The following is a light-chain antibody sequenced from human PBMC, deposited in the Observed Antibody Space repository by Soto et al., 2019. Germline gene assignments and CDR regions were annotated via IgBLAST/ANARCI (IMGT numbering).Light chain of an antibody. J-gene: IGLJ7*02. CDR2: STN. Sequence: QTVVTQEPSLSVSAGGTVTLTCGLSAGSVSTNYYPSWYQQTPGQSPRTLMYSTNTRSSGVPDRFSGSILGNKAALTITGAQADDESHYYCVLYMGSGINVFGGGTQLTAL. V-gene: IGLV8-61*01. CDR1: AGSVSTNYY. CDR3: VLYMGSGINV.